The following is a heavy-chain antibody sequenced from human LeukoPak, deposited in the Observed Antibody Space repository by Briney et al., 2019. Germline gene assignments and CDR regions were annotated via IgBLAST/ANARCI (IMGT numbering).Heavy chain of an antibody. D-gene: IGHD3-22*01. CDR1: GYTFSAYY. CDR2: INPSNGDT. J-gene: IGHJ3*01. V-gene: IGHV1-2*02. Sequence: ASVRVSCKSSGYTFSAYYMQWVRQAPGRGLEWMGWINPSNGDTNSTEKFQGRLTMTRDTSISTAYLELRSLNFDDTAVYYCARERYFDSSGAHRGHAFDVWGQGTTVIVS. CDR3: ARERYFDSSGAHRGHAFDV.